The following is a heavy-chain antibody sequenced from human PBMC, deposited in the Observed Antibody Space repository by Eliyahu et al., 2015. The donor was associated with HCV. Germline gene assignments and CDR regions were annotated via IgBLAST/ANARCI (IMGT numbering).Heavy chain of an antibody. J-gene: IGHJ5*02. CDR3: AKEIRLLDSSSWYPLIDP. D-gene: IGHD6-13*01. Sequence: EVQLVESGGGLVQPGRSLRLSCAASGFTFDDYAMHWVRQAPGKGLEWVSGISWNSGSIGYADSVKGRFTISRDNAKNSLYLQMNSLRAEDTALYYCAKEIRLLDSSSWYPLIDPWGQGTLVTVSS. V-gene: IGHV3-9*01. CDR1: GFTFDDYA. CDR2: ISWNSGSI.